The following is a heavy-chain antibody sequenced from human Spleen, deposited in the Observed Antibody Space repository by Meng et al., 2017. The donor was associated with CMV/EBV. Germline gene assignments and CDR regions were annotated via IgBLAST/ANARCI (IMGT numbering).Heavy chain of an antibody. V-gene: IGHV3-74*01. J-gene: IGHJ6*02. CDR1: GFTFSSYW. CDR3: ARDYCSSTSCGIYGMDV. D-gene: IGHD2-2*01. CDR2: MNIDGSGT. Sequence: GESLKISCVASGFTFSSYWMHWVRQAPGKGLVWVSRMNIDGSGTDYADSVKGRFSISRDNAKNTLYLQMNSLRGEDTAVYYCARDYCSSTSCGIYGMDVWGQGTTFTVSS.